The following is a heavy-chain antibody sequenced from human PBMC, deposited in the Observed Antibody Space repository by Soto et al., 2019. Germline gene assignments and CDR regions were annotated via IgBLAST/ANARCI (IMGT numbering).Heavy chain of an antibody. D-gene: IGHD3-10*01. V-gene: IGHV3-66*01. CDR1: GFTVSSNY. J-gene: IGHJ4*02. Sequence: GGSLRLSCAASGFTVSSNYVSWVRQAPGKGLEWVSVIYSGGSTYYADSVKGRFTISRDNSKNTVYLQMNSLRAEDTAVYYCAVLWFGEPARFDYWGKETLVT. CDR3: AVLWFGEPARFDY. CDR2: IYSGGST.